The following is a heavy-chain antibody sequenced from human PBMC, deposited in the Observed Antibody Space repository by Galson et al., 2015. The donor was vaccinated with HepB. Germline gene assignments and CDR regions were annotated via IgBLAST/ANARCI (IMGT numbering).Heavy chain of an antibody. CDR2: ISVYNGHT. CDR3: ARDHMMTTKSRFDP. CDR1: GYTFSNYG. Sequence: QSGAEVKRPGASVKVSCKASGYTFSNYGITWVRQAPGQGLEWMGWISVYNGHTDYAQKLQGRVTMTTDASTSTAYMELRSLRFDDTAIYYCARDHMMTTKSRFDPWGQGTLVTVSS. J-gene: IGHJ5*02. V-gene: IGHV1-18*01. D-gene: IGHD3-16*01.